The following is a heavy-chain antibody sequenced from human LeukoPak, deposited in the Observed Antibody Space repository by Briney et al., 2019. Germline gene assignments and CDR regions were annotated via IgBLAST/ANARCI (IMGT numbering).Heavy chain of an antibody. CDR2: IKQDGSEK. J-gene: IGHJ5*02. CDR1: GFTFSSYW. CDR3: ARGYSSSWSGNWFDP. D-gene: IGHD6-13*01. V-gene: IGHV3-7*04. Sequence: GGSLRLSCAASGFTFSSYWMSWVRQAPGKGLEWVAHIKQDGSEKYYVDSVKGRFTISRDNAKNSLYLQMNSLRAEDTAVYYCARGYSSSWSGNWFDPWGQGTLVTVSS.